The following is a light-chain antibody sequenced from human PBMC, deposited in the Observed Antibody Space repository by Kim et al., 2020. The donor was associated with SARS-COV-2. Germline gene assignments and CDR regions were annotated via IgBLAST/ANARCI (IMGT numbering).Light chain of an antibody. Sequence: QSALTQPASVSGSPGQSITISCTGSSSDGGAYNYVSWYQPRPDKAPKLIIYAVTIRPTGVSNRFSGSKSGNTASLTISGLQTEDEADYYCSSYTTDTTLVFGGGTQLTVL. V-gene: IGLV2-14*03. J-gene: IGLJ2*01. CDR3: SSYTTDTTLV. CDR2: AVT. CDR1: SSDGGAYNY.